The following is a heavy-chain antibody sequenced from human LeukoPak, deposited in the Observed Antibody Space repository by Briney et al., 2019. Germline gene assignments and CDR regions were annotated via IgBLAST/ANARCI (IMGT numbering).Heavy chain of an antibody. CDR2: IIPIFGTA. V-gene: IGHV1-69*13. CDR3: AREGSPFYYYYMDV. Sequence: SVKVSCKASGGTFSSYAISWVRQAPGQGLEWMGGIIPIFGTANYAQKFQGRVTITADESMSTAYMELSSLRSEDTAVYYCAREGSPFYYYYMDVWGKGTTVTVSS. J-gene: IGHJ6*03. CDR1: GGTFSSYA. D-gene: IGHD2-15*01.